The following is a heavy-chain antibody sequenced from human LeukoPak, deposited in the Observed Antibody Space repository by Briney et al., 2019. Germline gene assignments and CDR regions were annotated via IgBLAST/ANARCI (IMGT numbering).Heavy chain of an antibody. CDR1: GFTFSSYA. J-gene: IGHJ6*03. D-gene: IGHD5-12*01. V-gene: IGHV3-30-3*01. Sequence: GGSLRLSCAASGFTFSSYAMHWVRQAPGKGLEWVAVISYDGSNKYYADSVKGRFTISRDNSKNTLYLQMNSLRAEDTAVYYCAKDLGYGYMDVWGKGTTVTVSS. CDR2: ISYDGSNK. CDR3: AKDLGYGYMDV.